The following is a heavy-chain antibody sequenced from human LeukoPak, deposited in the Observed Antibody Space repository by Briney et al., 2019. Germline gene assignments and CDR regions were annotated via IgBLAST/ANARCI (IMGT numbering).Heavy chain of an antibody. CDR3: AREGDIVVVPAAPGDV. Sequence: GGSLGLSCAASGFTFSSYWMSWVRQAPGKGLEWVANIKQDGSEKYYVDSVKGRFTISRDNAKNSLYLQMDSLRAEDTAVYYCAREGDIVVVPAAPGDVWGKGTTVTVSS. CDR2: IKQDGSEK. J-gene: IGHJ6*04. V-gene: IGHV3-7*01. CDR1: GFTFSSYW. D-gene: IGHD2-2*01.